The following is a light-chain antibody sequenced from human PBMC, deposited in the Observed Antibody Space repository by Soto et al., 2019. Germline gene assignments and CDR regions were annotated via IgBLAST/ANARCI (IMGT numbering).Light chain of an antibody. V-gene: IGLV2-14*01. J-gene: IGLJ2*01. CDR2: EVS. Sequence: QSVLTQPASVSGSPGQSITISCTGTSSDIGHNNYVSWYQQHSGKAPLLLIYEVSSRPSSISHRFSGSKSGNTASLTISGLQAADEAVYYCSTYTSNTTPLFGGGSKLTVL. CDR3: STYTSNTTPL. CDR1: SSDIGHNNY.